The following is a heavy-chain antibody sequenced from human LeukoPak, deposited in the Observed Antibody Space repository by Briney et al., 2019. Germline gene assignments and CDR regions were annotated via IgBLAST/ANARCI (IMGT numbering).Heavy chain of an antibody. D-gene: IGHD3-10*01. V-gene: IGHV1-2*04. J-gene: IGHJ3*02. CDR3: ARGGPITMDAFDI. CDR2: INPNSGGT. CDR1: GYTFTGYY. Sequence: ASVNVSCKASGYTFTGYYMHWVRQAPGQGLEWMGWINPNSGGTNYAQKFQGWVTMTRDTSISTAYMELSRLRSDDTAVYYCARGGPITMDAFDIWGQGTMVTVSS.